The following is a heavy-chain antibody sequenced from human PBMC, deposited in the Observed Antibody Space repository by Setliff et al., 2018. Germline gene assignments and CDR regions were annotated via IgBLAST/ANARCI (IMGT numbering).Heavy chain of an antibody. CDR2: ISGSGGST. D-gene: IGHD3-3*01. CDR1: GFTFSSYA. CDR3: AKDLITTTVPEWLLYTPTTYFDY. Sequence: GGSLRLSCAASGFTFSSYAMSWVRQAPGKGLEGVSAISGSGGSTYYADSVKGRFTISRDNSKNTLYLQMNSLRAEDTAVYYCAKDLITTTVPEWLLYTPTTYFDYWGQGTLVTVSS. V-gene: IGHV3-23*01. J-gene: IGHJ4*02.